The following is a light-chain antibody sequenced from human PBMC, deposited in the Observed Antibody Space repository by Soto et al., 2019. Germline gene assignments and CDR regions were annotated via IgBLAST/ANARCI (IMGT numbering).Light chain of an antibody. CDR2: GAS. J-gene: IGKJ4*01. CDR3: QQYNNWPLT. V-gene: IGKV3-15*01. CDR1: QSVSSN. Sequence: EIVMTQSPATLSVSPGARATLSCRASQSVSSNLAWYQQKPGQAPRLLIYGASTRATGIPARFSGSGSGTEFTLTLSSLQSEDFAVYYCQQYNNWPLTFGGGTKVEIK.